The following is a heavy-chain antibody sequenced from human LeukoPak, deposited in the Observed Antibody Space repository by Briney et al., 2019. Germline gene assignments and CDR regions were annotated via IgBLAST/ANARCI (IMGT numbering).Heavy chain of an antibody. V-gene: IGHV3-23*01. Sequence: GGSLRLSCAASGFTFSSYAMSWVRQAPGKGLEWVSAISGSGGSTYYADSVKGWFTISRDNSKNTLYLQMNSLRAEDTAVYYCAKSHSSSPLPFDYWGQGTLVTVSS. CDR1: GFTFSSYA. D-gene: IGHD6-13*01. J-gene: IGHJ4*02. CDR2: ISGSGGST. CDR3: AKSHSSSPLPFDY.